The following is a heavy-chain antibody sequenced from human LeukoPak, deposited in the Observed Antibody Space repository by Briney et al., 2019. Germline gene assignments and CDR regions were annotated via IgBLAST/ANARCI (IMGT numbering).Heavy chain of an antibody. J-gene: IGHJ6*02. CDR2: LSFDGSNE. D-gene: IGHD3-16*02. V-gene: IGHV3-30*03. CDR1: GFTFSSYG. Sequence: PGGSLRLSCAASGFTFSSYGMHWVRQSPGRGLEWVSFLSFDGSNEFYADSLKGRFTISRDNSKDTLYLQMDSLRAEDTALYYCAREEHDYVWGSYRYYYYYGIDVWGQGITVTVSS. CDR3: AREEHDYVWGSYRYYYYYGIDV.